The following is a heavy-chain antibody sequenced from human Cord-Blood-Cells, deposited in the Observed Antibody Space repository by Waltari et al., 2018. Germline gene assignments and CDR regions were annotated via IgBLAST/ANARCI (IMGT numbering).Heavy chain of an antibody. D-gene: IGHD2-2*01. J-gene: IGHJ5*02. CDR3: ASGVVVPANYWFDP. V-gene: IGHV4-38-2*01. Sequence: PPGKGLEWIGSISHSVSPYYNPSLKSRVTISIDTSKNQFSLKLSSVPAADTAVYYCASGVVVPANYWFDPWGQGTLVTVSS. CDR2: ISHSVSP.